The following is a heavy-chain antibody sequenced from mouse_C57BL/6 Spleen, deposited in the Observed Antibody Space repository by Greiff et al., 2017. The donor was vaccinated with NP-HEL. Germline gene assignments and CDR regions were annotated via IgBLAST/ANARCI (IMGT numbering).Heavy chain of an antibody. J-gene: IGHJ2*01. V-gene: IGHV1-81*01. D-gene: IGHD1-1*01. Sequence: VQLQQSGAELARPGASVKLSCKASGYTFTSYGISWVKQRTGQGLEWIGEIYPRSGNTYYNEKFKGKATLTADKSSSTAYMELRSLTSEDSAVYFCAREGGLTTVGDFDYWGQGTTLTVSS. CDR2: IYPRSGNT. CDR3: AREGGLTTVGDFDY. CDR1: GYTFTSYG.